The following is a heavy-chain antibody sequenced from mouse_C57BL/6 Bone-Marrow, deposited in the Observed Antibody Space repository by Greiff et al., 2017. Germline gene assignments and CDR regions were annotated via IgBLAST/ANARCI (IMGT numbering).Heavy chain of an antibody. J-gene: IGHJ1*03. CDR1: GYTFTSYW. CDR2: IHPNSGST. V-gene: IGHV1-64*01. CDR3: ARGDYYDDDFDV. D-gene: IGHD2-4*01. Sequence: QVHVKQPGAELVKPGASVKLSCKASGYTFTSYWMHWVKQRPGQGLEWIGMIHPNSGSTNYNEKFKSKATLTVDKSSSTAYMQLSSLTSEDSAVYYCARGDYYDDDFDVWGTGTTVTVSS.